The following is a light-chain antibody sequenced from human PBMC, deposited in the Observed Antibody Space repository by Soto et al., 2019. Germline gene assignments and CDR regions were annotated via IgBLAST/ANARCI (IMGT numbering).Light chain of an antibody. Sequence: EIVMTQSPATLSVSPGEGATLSCRASQSVGRKLVWYQQKAGQAPRPLIFDASTRATGIPARFSGSGSGTEFTLTISSLQPEDFATYYCQQSYSTPLTFGGGTKVDIK. CDR2: DAS. CDR1: QSVGRK. V-gene: IGKV3-15*01. CDR3: QQSYSTPLT. J-gene: IGKJ4*01.